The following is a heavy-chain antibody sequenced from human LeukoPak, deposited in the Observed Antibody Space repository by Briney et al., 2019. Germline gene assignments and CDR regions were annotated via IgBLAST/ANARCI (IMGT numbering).Heavy chain of an antibody. CDR2: MTPNSGNT. J-gene: IGHJ5*02. D-gene: IGHD1-7*01. CDR3: ARGPELRYDWFEP. CDR1: GYTFTSYD. Sequence: GASVKVSCKASGYTFTSYDINWVRQATGQGLEWMGWMTPNSGNTGYAQKLQGRVTMTRNTSISTAYMELSSLRSEDTAVYYCARGPELRYDWFEPWGQGTLVTVSS. V-gene: IGHV1-8*01.